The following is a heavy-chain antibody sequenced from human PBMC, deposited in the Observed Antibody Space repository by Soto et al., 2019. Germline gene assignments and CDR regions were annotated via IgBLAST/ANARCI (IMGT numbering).Heavy chain of an antibody. CDR1: GGSVSSGSYY. Sequence: QVQLQESGPGLVKPSETLSLTCTVSGGSVSSGSYYWSWIRQPPGKGLEWIGYIYYSGSTKYNPTLKSRVTISVDTSKNQSSLKLSSVTAADTAVYYCARAGLGDGSDYWGQGTLVTVSS. CDR3: ARAGLGDGSDY. CDR2: IYYSGST. D-gene: IGHD1-26*01. J-gene: IGHJ4*02. V-gene: IGHV4-61*01.